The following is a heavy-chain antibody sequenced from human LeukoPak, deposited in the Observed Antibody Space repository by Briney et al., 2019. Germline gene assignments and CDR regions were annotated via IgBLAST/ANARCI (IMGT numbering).Heavy chain of an antibody. Sequence: GESLKISWKGSGYSFTSYWIGWVRQMPGKGLEWMGIIYPGDSDTRYSPSFQGQVTISADKSISTAYLQWSSLKASDTAMYYCARLKKPDGSGSYSQYWGQGTLVTVSS. D-gene: IGHD3-10*01. CDR2: IYPGDSDT. V-gene: IGHV5-51*01. CDR1: GYSFTSYW. J-gene: IGHJ4*02. CDR3: ARLKKPDGSGSYSQY.